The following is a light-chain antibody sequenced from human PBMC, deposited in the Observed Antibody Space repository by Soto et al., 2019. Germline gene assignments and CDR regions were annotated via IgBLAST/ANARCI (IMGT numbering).Light chain of an antibody. J-gene: IGLJ1*01. CDR2: DVS. Sequence: SVLAQPASVSGSPGQSIAISCTGTSSDVGSYNYGPWYQQHPGKAPNLMIYDVSNRPSGVSNRFSGSKSGNTASLTISGLQAEDEADYYCSSYTSSSTLVFGTGTKVTVL. V-gene: IGLV2-14*01. CDR3: SSYTSSSTLV. CDR1: SSDVGSYNY.